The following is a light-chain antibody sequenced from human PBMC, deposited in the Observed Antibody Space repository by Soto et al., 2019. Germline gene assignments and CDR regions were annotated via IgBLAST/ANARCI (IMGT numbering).Light chain of an antibody. CDR3: QQYDNYPYS. CDR1: QSINVW. CDR2: KAS. V-gene: IGKV1-5*03. J-gene: IGKJ2*03. Sequence: DIQMTQSPSTLSASVGDRVTITCRASQSINVWLAWYQQKPGKAPNLLIYKASSLESGVPSRFSGSGSGTEFTLTINSLQPEDFATYSCQQYDNYPYSFGQGTKLEIK.